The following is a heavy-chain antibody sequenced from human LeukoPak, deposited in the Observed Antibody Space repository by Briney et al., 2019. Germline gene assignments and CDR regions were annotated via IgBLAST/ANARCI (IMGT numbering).Heavy chain of an antibody. CDR3: ARGPAANSGNYYVGDY. J-gene: IGHJ4*02. V-gene: IGHV3-48*03. CDR2: ISSSGSTI. CDR1: GFTFSSYE. D-gene: IGHD1-26*01. Sequence: PGGSLRLSCAASGFTFSSYEMNWVRQAPGKGLEWVSYISSSGSTIYYADSVKGRFTISRDNAKNTLYLQMNSLRAEDTAVYYCARGPAANSGNYYVGDYWGQGTLVTVSS.